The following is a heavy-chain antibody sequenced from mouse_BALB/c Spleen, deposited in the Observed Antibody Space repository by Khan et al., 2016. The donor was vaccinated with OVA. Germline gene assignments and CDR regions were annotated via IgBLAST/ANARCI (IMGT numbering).Heavy chain of an antibody. CDR2: INTYTGEP. V-gene: IGHV9-3-1*01. CDR1: GYTFTKFG. J-gene: IGHJ4*01. CDR3: ASARYFSYTMAY. Sequence: QIQLVQSGPELKKPGETVKISCKASGYTFTKFGMNWVKQAPGKGLEWMGWINTYTGEPTYADDFKGRFAFSMATSASTAYLQIQNRKDTDTASYFCASARYFSYTMAYWGQGTSVTVSS. D-gene: IGHD1-1*01.